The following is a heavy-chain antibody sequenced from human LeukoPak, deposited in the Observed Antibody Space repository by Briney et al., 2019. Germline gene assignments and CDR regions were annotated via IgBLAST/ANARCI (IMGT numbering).Heavy chain of an antibody. Sequence: SVKVSCKASGGTFSSYAISWVRQAPGQGLEWMGRIIPILGIANYARKFQGRVTITADKSTSTAYMELSSLRSEDTAVYYCASNLGRGYSGYDLDYWGQGTLVTVSS. J-gene: IGHJ4*02. CDR2: IIPILGIA. V-gene: IGHV1-69*04. D-gene: IGHD5-12*01. CDR3: ASNLGRGYSGYDLDY. CDR1: GGTFSSYA.